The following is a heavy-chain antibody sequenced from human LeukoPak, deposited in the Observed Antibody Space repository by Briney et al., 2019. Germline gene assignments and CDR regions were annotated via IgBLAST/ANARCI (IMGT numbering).Heavy chain of an antibody. CDR2: IYYSGST. J-gene: IGHJ6*03. Sequence: SETPSLTCTVSGGSISSSSYYWGWIRQPPGKGLEWIGSIYYSGSTYYNPSLKSRVTISVDTSKNQFSLKLSSVTAADTAVYYCARQAYSSSWYVVDGYYYMDVWGKGTTVTVSS. D-gene: IGHD6-13*01. CDR1: GGSISSSSYY. CDR3: ARQAYSSSWYVVDGYYYMDV. V-gene: IGHV4-39*01.